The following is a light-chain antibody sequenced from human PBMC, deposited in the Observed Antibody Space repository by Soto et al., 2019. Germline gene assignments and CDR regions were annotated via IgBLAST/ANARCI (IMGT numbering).Light chain of an antibody. CDR1: QSVSSSQ. Sequence: EIVLTQSPGTLSLSPGESATLSCRASQSVSSSQVAWYQQKPGQAPRLLIYGASSRATGFPDRFSGVGSETDFTLTISRLEPEDFAVYYCQQYATSPHTFGQGTKVEIK. CDR2: GAS. J-gene: IGKJ2*01. CDR3: QQYATSPHT. V-gene: IGKV3-20*01.